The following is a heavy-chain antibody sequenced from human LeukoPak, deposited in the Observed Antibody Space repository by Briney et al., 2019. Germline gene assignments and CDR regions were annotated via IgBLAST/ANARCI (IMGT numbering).Heavy chain of an antibody. CDR3: TRDGGSFCDFAY. J-gene: IGHJ4*02. D-gene: IGHD1-26*01. CDR2: INTDGRIT. V-gene: IGHV3-64*02. Sequence: GGSLRLSCVASGFSFRNYAIHWVRQAPGKGLEYVSVINTDGRITYYADSVKGRFTISRDNSKNTVYLQMDSLRGEDMAVYYCTRDGGSFCDFAYWGQGALVTVSS. CDR1: GFSFRNYA.